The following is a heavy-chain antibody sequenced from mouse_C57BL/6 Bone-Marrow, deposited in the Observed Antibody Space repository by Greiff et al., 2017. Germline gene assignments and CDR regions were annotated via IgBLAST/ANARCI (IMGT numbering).Heavy chain of an antibody. CDR1: GYTFTSYW. CDR2: INPSSGYT. Sequence: QVQLQQSGAELAKPGASVKLSCKASGYTFTSYWMHWVKQRPGQGLEWIGYINPSSGYTKYNQKFKDKATLTADKSSSTAYMQLSSLTYEDSAVXYCARPLGWLLPYFDVWGTGTTVTVSS. CDR3: ARPLGWLLPYFDV. D-gene: IGHD2-3*01. V-gene: IGHV1-7*01. J-gene: IGHJ1*03.